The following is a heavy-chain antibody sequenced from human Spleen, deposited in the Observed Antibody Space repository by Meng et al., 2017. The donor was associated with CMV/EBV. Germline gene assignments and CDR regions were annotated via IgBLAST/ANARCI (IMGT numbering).Heavy chain of an antibody. CDR2: VYWNDDK. Sequence: SGPTLVKPTQTLTLTCAFSGFSLSDDRLAVGWVRQPPGKALECLAIVYWNDDKRYSPSLKSRLTISKDTSKNQVVLTMTNMDPVDTATYYCARIRGYYYGMDVWGQGTTVTVSS. CDR3: ARIRGYYYGMDV. D-gene: IGHD5-18*01. J-gene: IGHJ6*02. V-gene: IGHV2-5*01. CDR1: GFSLSDDRLA.